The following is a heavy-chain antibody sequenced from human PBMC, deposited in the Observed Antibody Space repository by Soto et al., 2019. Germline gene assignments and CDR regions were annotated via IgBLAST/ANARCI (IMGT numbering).Heavy chain of an antibody. Sequence: SETLSLTCTVSGGSISSYYWSWIRQPPGKGLEWIGYIYYSGSTNYNPSLKSRVTISVDTSKNQFSLKLSSVTAADTAVYYCARLPAMDCTNGVCLPFTYYFDYWGQGTLVTVSS. D-gene: IGHD2-8*01. CDR3: ARLPAMDCTNGVCLPFTYYFDY. J-gene: IGHJ4*02. V-gene: IGHV4-59*08. CDR1: GGSISSYY. CDR2: IYYSGST.